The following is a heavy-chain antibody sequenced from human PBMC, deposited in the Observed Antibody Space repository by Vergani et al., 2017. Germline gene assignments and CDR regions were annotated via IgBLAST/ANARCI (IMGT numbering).Heavy chain of an antibody. J-gene: IGHJ5*02. CDR3: ARGGSMVRGVMNWFDP. Sequence: QVQLQQWGAGLLKPSETLSLTCAVYGGSFSGYYWSWIRQPPGKGLEWIGEINHSGSTNYNPSLKSRVTISVDTSKNQFSRKLSSVTAADTAVYYCARGGSMVRGVMNWFDPWGQGTLVTVAS. CDR2: INHSGST. CDR1: GGSFSGYY. D-gene: IGHD3-10*01. V-gene: IGHV4-34*01.